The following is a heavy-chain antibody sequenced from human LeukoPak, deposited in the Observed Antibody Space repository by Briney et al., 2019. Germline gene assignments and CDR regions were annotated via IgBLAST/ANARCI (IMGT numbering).Heavy chain of an antibody. J-gene: IGHJ2*01. CDR2: IYYSGST. Sequence: KPSETLSLTCTVSGGSISSSSYYWGWIRQPPGKGLEWIGSIYYSGSTYYNPSLKSRVTISVDTSKNQFSLKLSSVTAADTAVYYCARWFYGDYGDWYFDLWGRGTLVTVSS. CDR1: GGSISSSSYY. CDR3: ARWFYGDYGDWYFDL. D-gene: IGHD4-17*01. V-gene: IGHV4-39*01.